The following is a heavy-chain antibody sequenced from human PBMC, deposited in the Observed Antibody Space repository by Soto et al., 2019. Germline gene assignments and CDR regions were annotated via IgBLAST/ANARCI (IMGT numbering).Heavy chain of an antibody. CDR1: GYTLTELS. CDR2: FDPEDGET. V-gene: IGHV1-24*01. Sequence: ASVKVSCKVSGYTLTELSMHWVRQAPGKGLEWMRGFDPEDGETIYAQKFQGRVTMTEDTSTDTAYMELSSLRSEDTAVYYCATTYYDFWSGYYLYGSFDPWGQGTLVTVSS. CDR3: ATTYYDFWSGYYLYGSFDP. J-gene: IGHJ5*02. D-gene: IGHD3-3*01.